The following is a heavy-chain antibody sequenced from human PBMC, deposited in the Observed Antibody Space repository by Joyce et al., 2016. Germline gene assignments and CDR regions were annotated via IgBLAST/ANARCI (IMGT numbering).Heavy chain of an antibody. Sequence: QVQLVQSGAEVKKPGASVKVSCKASGYTFTDYYIHWVRQAPGQGLEWKGGINLNRGGKEYPQKFQGRVTMTRDTSIRTAYMELTGLRSDDTAVYYCARGDLRTSSPLFWYFALWGRGTLVTVSS. V-gene: IGHV1-2*02. CDR2: INLNRGGK. J-gene: IGHJ2*01. CDR1: GYTFTDYY. CDR3: ARGDLRTSSPLFWYFAL. D-gene: IGHD2-2*01.